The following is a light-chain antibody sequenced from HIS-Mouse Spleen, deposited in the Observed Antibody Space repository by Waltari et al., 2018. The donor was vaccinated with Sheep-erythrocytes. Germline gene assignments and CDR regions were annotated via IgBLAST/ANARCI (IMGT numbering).Light chain of an antibody. J-gene: IGLJ2*01. CDR2: QDS. CDR3: QAWDSSTVV. Sequence: SYELTQPPSVSVSPGQTASITCSGDKLGDKYACWYHQKPGQSPVLVIDQDSKRPPGFPERLSGSNSGNTATLSISGTQAMDEAEYYCQAWDSSTVVFGGGTKLTVL. CDR1: KLGDKY. V-gene: IGLV3-1*01.